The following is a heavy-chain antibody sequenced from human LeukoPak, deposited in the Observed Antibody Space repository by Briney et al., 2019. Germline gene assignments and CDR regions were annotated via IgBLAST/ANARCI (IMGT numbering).Heavy chain of an antibody. CDR2: IYHSGSP. Sequence: SETLSLTCAVSGYSISSGHYWGWIRQPPGKGLEWIGNIYHSGSPYYNPSLKSRVTISVDTSKNQFSLKVSSVTVADTAVYYCARAQRSYDSSGYLRPYAFDIWGQGTMVTVSS. J-gene: IGHJ3*02. V-gene: IGHV4-38-2*01. CDR3: ARAQRSYDSSGYLRPYAFDI. D-gene: IGHD3-22*01. CDR1: GYSISSGHY.